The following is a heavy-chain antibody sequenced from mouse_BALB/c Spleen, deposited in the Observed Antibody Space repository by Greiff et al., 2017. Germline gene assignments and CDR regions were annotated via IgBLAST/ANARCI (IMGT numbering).Heavy chain of an antibody. CDR1: GYTFTSYV. Sequence: EVQLQQSGPELVKPGASVKMSCKASGYTFTSYVMHWVKQKPGQGLEWIGYINPYNDGTKYNEKFKGKATLTSDKSSSTAYMELSSLTSEDSAVYYCARAGIGTTSYFDYWGQGTTLTVSS. V-gene: IGHV1-14*01. CDR2: INPYNDGT. CDR3: ARAGIGTTSYFDY. J-gene: IGHJ2*01. D-gene: IGHD2-14*01.